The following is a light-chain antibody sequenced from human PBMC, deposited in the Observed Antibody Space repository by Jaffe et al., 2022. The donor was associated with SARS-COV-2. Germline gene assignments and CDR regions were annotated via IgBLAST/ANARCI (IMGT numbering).Light chain of an antibody. Sequence: EIVLTQSPGTLSLSPGERATLSCRASQSVNSNFLGWYQQKPGQAPRLLIYGASSRATGIPDRFSGSGSGTDFTLTIGRLEPEDFAVYYCHRYGSSPWTFGQGTKVEIK. CDR2: GAS. CDR3: HRYGSSPWT. J-gene: IGKJ1*01. CDR1: QSVNSNF. V-gene: IGKV3-20*01.